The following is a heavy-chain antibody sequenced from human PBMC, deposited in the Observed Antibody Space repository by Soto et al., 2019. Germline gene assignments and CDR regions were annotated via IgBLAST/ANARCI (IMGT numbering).Heavy chain of an antibody. D-gene: IGHD2-2*01. J-gene: IGHJ4*02. CDR2: INPNSGGT. CDR1: GYTFTGYY. CDR3: ARGSDCSSNSCQGFEY. V-gene: IGHV1-2*02. Sequence: ASVKVSCKASGYTFTGYYMHWVRQAPGQGLEWMGWINPNSGGTNYAQKFQGRFNLTRDTSISTVYMELSRLSSDDTAVYYCARGSDCSSNSCQGFEYWGQGTLFTVSS.